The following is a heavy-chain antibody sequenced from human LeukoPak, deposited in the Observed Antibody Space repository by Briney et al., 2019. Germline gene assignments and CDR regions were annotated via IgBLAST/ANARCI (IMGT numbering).Heavy chain of an antibody. Sequence: PSETLSLTCTVSGGSVSSGSYYWSWIRQPPGKGLEWIGYIYYSGSTNYNPSLKSRVTISVDTSKNQFSLKLSSVTAADTAVYYCARGRIAAAGTSLTFDYWGQGTLVTVSS. J-gene: IGHJ4*02. CDR1: GGSVSSGSYY. CDR2: IYYSGST. D-gene: IGHD6-13*01. V-gene: IGHV4-61*01. CDR3: ARGRIAAAGTSLTFDY.